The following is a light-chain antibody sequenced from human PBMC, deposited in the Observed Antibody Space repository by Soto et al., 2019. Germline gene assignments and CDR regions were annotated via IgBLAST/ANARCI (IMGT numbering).Light chain of an antibody. J-gene: IGKJ1*01. Sequence: EVVMTQSPAAVSVSPRARATLSCRASQSVSSSYLAWYQRKPGQAPRLLIYGASTRATGIPARFSGSGSGTEFTLTISSLQSEDFAVYYCQQYNIWPRTFGQGTKVDIK. CDR2: GAS. CDR1: QSVSSSY. V-gene: IGKV3-15*01. CDR3: QQYNIWPRT.